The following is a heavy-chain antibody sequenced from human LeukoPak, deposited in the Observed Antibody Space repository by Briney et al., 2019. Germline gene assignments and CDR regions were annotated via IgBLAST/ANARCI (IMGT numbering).Heavy chain of an antibody. CDR1: GFSFSSYA. CDR3: ARDGDFWSGPPWFDP. D-gene: IGHD3-3*01. CDR2: ISSSSSYI. Sequence: GGSLRLSCAASGFSFSSYAMSWVRQAPGKGLEWVSSISSSSSYIYYADSVKGRFTISRDNAKNSLYLQMNSLRAEDTAVYYCARDGDFWSGPPWFDPWGQGTLVTVSS. V-gene: IGHV3-21*01. J-gene: IGHJ5*02.